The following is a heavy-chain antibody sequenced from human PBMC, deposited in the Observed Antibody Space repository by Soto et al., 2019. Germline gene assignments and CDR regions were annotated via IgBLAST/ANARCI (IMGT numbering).Heavy chain of an antibody. CDR1: GFTFSSYA. CDR2: ISGSGGST. Sequence: GGSLRLSCAASGFTFSSYAMSWVRQAPGKGLEWVSAISGSGGSTYYADSVKGRFTISRDNSKNTLYLQMNSLRAEDTAVYYCAKGSGYDSSGYYYDYWGQGTLVTVSS. D-gene: IGHD3-22*01. CDR3: AKGSGYDSSGYYYDY. V-gene: IGHV3-23*01. J-gene: IGHJ4*02.